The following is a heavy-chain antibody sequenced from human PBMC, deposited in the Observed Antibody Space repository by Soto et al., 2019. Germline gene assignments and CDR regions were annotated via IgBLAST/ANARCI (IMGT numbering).Heavy chain of an antibody. CDR3: ARGSGSYLPPYWYFDL. CDR2: INPSGGST. D-gene: IGHD1-26*01. Sequence: QVQLVQSGAEVKKPGASVKVSCKASGYTFTSYYMHWVRQAPGQGLEWMGIINPSGGSTSYAQKFKGRVTMTRDTSTSTGYMELSSLRSEDTAVYYCARGSGSYLPPYWYFDLWGRGSLVTVSS. CDR1: GYTFTSYY. J-gene: IGHJ2*01. V-gene: IGHV1-46*01.